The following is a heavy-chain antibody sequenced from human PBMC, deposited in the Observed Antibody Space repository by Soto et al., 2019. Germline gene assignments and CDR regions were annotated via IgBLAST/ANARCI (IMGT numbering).Heavy chain of an antibody. CDR2: IYPDDSDT. V-gene: IGHV5-51*01. CDR3: ARRHEISAYADY. CDR1: GYSFTNYW. D-gene: IGHD3-22*01. Sequence: ESLKISCKGSGYSFTNYWIAWVRQTPGRGLEWMGIIYPDDSDTRYSPSFQGQVTITVDKSIRTAYLQWSSLKASDTAMYFCARRHEISAYADYWGQGTLVTVSS. J-gene: IGHJ4*02.